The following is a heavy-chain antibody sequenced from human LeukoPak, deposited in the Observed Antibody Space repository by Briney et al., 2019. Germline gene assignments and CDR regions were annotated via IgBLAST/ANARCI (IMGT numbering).Heavy chain of an antibody. CDR3: ASQLEYQLLQSYYYYYYMDV. D-gene: IGHD2-2*01. Sequence: ASVKVSCKASGGTFSSYAISWVRQAPGQGLEWMGGIIPIFGTANYAQKFQGRVTITTDESTSTAYMELSSLRSEDTAVYYCASQLEYQLLQSYYYYYYMDVWGKGTTVTVSS. CDR2: IIPIFGTA. CDR1: GGTFSSYA. V-gene: IGHV1-69*05. J-gene: IGHJ6*03.